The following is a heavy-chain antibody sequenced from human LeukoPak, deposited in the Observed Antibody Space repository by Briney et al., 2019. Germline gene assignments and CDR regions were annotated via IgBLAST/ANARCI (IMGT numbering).Heavy chain of an antibody. CDR1: EFTGFTFSGSA. CDR2: ISGSGAAT. Sequence: GGSLRLSCAASEFTGFTFSGSAMSWVRQAPGKGLEWVSAISGSGAATFYADSVKGRLTISRDNSKNTLYLQMNSLKVEDTALYYCAKFSPYGGNSYWGQGTLVTVSS. D-gene: IGHD4-23*01. CDR3: AKFSPYGGNSY. V-gene: IGHV3-23*01. J-gene: IGHJ1*01.